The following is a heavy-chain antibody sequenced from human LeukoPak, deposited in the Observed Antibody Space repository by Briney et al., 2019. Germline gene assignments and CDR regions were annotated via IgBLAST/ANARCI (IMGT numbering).Heavy chain of an antibody. D-gene: IGHD3-9*01. Sequence: KPSETLSLTCSVSGASIGGNYWSWIRQPPGKGLEFIGYMFHSGSTNYNPSLKSRVITSLDASKNQFSLKLFSVTAADTAVYYCAGLGQTVTGFYSLDIWGQGTMVTVSS. J-gene: IGHJ3*02. CDR3: AGLGQTVTGFYSLDI. CDR2: MFHSGST. V-gene: IGHV4-59*12. CDR1: GASIGGNY.